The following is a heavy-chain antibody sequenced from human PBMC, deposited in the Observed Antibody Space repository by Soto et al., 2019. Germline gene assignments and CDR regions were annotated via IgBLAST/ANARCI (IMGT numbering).Heavy chain of an antibody. J-gene: IGHJ4*02. V-gene: IGHV5-51*01. CDR1: GYDFNTNW. D-gene: IGHD3-3*01. CDR2: MYPGDSDT. CDR3: ARLPRDCNKTSCYYADH. Sequence: GESLKISCRGSGYDFNTNWFGWVRQLPGRGLKWVGIMYPGDSDTRYNPSLQGHVTLSVDVTVSTAFLQWRSLETSDTGMYFCARLPRDCNKTSCYYADHWGQGTQVTSPQ.